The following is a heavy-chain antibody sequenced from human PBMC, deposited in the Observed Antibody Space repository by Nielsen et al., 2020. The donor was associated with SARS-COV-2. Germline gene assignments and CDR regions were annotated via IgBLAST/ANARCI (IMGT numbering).Heavy chain of an antibody. V-gene: IGHV3-9*01. CDR3: AKDGVVVAALRGSGAFDI. CDR2: ISWNSGSI. J-gene: IGHJ3*02. D-gene: IGHD2-15*01. Sequence: SLKISCAASGFTFDDYAMHWVRQAPGKGLEWVSGISWNSGSIGYADSVKGRFTISRDNAKNSLYLQMNSLRAEDTALYYCAKDGVVVAALRGSGAFDIWGQGTMVTVSS. CDR1: GFTFDDYA.